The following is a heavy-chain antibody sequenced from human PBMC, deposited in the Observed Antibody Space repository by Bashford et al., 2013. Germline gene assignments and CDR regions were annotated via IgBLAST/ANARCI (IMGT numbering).Heavy chain of an antibody. CDR3: ARGHGLLWFGELSPHYGMDV. J-gene: IGHJ6*02. V-gene: IGHV3-21*01. D-gene: IGHD3-10*01. CDR2: ISSSSSYI. CDR1: GFTFSSYS. Sequence: GGSLRLSCAASGFTFSSYSMNWVRQAPGKGLEWVSSISSSSSYIYYADSVKGRFTISRDNAKNSLYLQMNSLRAEDTAVYYCARGHGLLWFGELSPHYGMDVWGQGTTVTVSS.